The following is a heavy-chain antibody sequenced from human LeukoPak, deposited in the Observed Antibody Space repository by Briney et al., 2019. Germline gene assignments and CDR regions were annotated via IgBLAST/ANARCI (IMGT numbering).Heavy chain of an antibody. CDR3: ARVRNYEDRWWFDP. Sequence: GASVKVSCKASGGTFSSYAMSWVRQAPGQGLEWMGGIIPIFGTANYAQKFQGRVTITADESTSTAYMELSSLRSEDTAVYYCARVRNYEDRWWFDPWGQGTLVTVSS. J-gene: IGHJ5*02. D-gene: IGHD1-7*01. V-gene: IGHV1-69*13. CDR1: GGTFSSYA. CDR2: IIPIFGTA.